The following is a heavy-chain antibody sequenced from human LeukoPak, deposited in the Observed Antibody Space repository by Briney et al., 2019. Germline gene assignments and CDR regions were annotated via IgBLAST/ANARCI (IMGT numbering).Heavy chain of an antibody. CDR1: AGTFTLHS. J-gene: IGHJ5*02. D-gene: IGHD1-26*01. CDR3: ARKLRLGGNWFDP. CDR2: IFAMFGTT. Sequence: PSVKLSCKTSAGTFTLHSITWVRHAPGHGLEWMGKIFAMFGTTNNAQKFQGRVTFPADQSTSTAYMELTSLRPEDTALYYCARKLRLGGNWFDPWGQGTLVTVSS. V-gene: IGHV1-69*13.